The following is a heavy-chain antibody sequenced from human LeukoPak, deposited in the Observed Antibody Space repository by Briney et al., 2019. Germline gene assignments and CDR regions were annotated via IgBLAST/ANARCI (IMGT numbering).Heavy chain of an antibody. V-gene: IGHV1-18*01. CDR1: GYTFTSYG. CDR3: ARDYGDYTAWSDY. CDR2: ISAYNGNT. D-gene: IGHD4-17*01. J-gene: IGHJ4*02. Sequence: ASVKVSCKASGYTFTSYGISWVRQAPGQGLEWMGWISAYNGNTNYAQKLQGRVPMTTDTSTSTAYIELRSLRSDDTAVYYCARDYGDYTAWSDYWGQGTLVTVSS.